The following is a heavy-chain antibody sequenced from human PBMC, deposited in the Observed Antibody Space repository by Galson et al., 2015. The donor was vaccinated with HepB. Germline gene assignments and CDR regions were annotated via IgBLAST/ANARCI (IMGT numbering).Heavy chain of an antibody. CDR1: GFSLSSSGVG. CDR3: AHRQYDSGGDRYVY. D-gene: IGHD3-22*01. V-gene: IGHV2-5*01. J-gene: IGHJ4*02. Sequence: PALVKPTQTLTLTCTFSGFSLSSSGVGVGWIRQPPGKALEWLALFYWNDDESYSPSLKSRLTLTKGASKNQGVLTMTNMDPVDTATYYCAHRQYDSGGDRYVYWGQGTLVTVSS. CDR2: FYWNDDE.